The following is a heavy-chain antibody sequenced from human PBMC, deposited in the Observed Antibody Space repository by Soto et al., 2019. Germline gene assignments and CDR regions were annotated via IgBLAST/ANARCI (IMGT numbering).Heavy chain of an antibody. V-gene: IGHV1-69*13. CDR2: IIPIFGTA. CDR3: AIPTVTNEYFDY. J-gene: IGHJ4*02. CDR1: GGTFSSYA. Sequence: GASVKVSCKASGGTFSSYAISWVRQAPGQGLEWMGGIIPIFGTANYAQKFQGRVTITADESTSTAYMELSSLRSEDTAVYYCAIPTVTNEYFDYWGQGTLVTVSS. D-gene: IGHD4-17*01.